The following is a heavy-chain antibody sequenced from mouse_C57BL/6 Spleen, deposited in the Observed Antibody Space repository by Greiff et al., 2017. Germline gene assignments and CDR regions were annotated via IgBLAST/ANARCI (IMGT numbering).Heavy chain of an antibody. CDR3: ARRGDAMDD. J-gene: IGHJ4*01. Sequence: VQLQQSGAELVKPGASVKMSCKASGYTFTSYWITWVKQRPGQGLEWIGDIYPGSGSTNYNEKFKSKATLTVDTSSSTAYMQRSSLTSEDSAVYYCARRGDAMDDWGQGTSVTVSS. CDR1: GYTFTSYW. CDR2: IYPGSGST. V-gene: IGHV1-55*01.